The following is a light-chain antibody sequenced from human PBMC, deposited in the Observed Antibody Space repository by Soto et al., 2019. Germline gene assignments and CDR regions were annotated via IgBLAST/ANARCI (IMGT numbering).Light chain of an antibody. Sequence: EVVLTQSPATLSLSPGERATLSCGASQTVHSNYLAWYQHKPGLAPRLLIYDASSRATGIPDRFRGSGSGTDFTLNISRLEPEDFAVYYCQQYGTSPRGTFGGGTKVEIK. CDR1: QTVHSNY. V-gene: IGKV3D-20*01. CDR2: DAS. J-gene: IGKJ4*01. CDR3: QQYGTSPRGT.